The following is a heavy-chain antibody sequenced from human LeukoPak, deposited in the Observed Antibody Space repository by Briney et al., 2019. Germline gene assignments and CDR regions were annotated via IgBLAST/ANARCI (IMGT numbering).Heavy chain of an antibody. V-gene: IGHV1-2*02. CDR3: ARSPIGLGFFDY. Sequence: GASVKVSCKTSGYTVTGYYIHWVRQAPGQGLEWMGWITPNSDGTDYALKFQGRVTMTRDTSITTAYMELSSLKSDDTAVYYCARSPIGLGFFDYWGQGTLVTVSS. CDR2: ITPNSDGT. J-gene: IGHJ4*02. CDR1: GYTVTGYY. D-gene: IGHD7-27*01.